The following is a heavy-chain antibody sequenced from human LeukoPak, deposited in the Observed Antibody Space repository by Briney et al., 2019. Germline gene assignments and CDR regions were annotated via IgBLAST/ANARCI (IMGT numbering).Heavy chain of an antibody. J-gene: IGHJ4*02. V-gene: IGHV4-59*01. D-gene: IGHD2-2*01. Sequence: PSETLSLTCTVSGGSISSYSWNWIRQPPGKGLEWIGYIYYSGRTNYIPSLKSRVTISVDTSKNQFSLNLSSVTAADTAVYYCARSSMSLAQRYAIDYWGQGTLVTVSS. CDR2: IYYSGRT. CDR3: ARSSMSLAQRYAIDY. CDR1: GGSISSYS.